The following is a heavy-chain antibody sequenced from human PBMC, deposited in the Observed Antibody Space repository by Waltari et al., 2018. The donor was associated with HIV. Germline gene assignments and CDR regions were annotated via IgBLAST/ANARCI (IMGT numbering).Heavy chain of an antibody. Sequence: QVQLVASGGGVVQPGRSLRLSCAASGVTFSSSGLHWGRQAPGKGLGWLAVISDDGSNKYYASSVKGRFTISRDNSKNTLYLQMNSLRAEDTAVYYCAKDSIRAVACKCDYWGQGTLVTVSS. CDR3: AKDSIRAVACKCDY. D-gene: IGHD6-19*01. J-gene: IGHJ4*02. V-gene: IGHV3-30*18. CDR1: GVTFSSSG. CDR2: ISDDGSNK.